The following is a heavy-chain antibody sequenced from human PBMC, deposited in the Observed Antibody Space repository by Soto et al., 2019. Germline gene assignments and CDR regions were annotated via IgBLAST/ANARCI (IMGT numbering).Heavy chain of an antibody. CDR2: ISYDGSNK. CDR1: GFTFSSYA. CDR3: ARAGDDFWSGYYLYFDY. J-gene: IGHJ4*02. D-gene: IGHD3-3*01. Sequence: GGSLRLSCAASGFTFSSYAMHWVRQAPGKGLEWVAVISYDGSNKYYADSVKGRFTISRDNSKNTLYLQMNSLRAEDTAVYYCARAGDDFWSGYYLYFDYWGQGTLVTVSS. V-gene: IGHV3-30-3*01.